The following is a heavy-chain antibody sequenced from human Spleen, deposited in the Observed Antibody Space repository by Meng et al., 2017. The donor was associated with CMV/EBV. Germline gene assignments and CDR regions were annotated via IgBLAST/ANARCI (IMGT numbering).Heavy chain of an antibody. CDR1: GGSVSSGSYY. J-gene: IGHJ4*02. V-gene: IGHV4-61*01. D-gene: IGHD6-19*01. CDR2: IYYSGST. CDR3: ARRIAVAGTKIDY. Sequence: SETLSLTCTVSGGSVSSGSYYWSWIRQPPGKGLEWIGYIYYSGSTNYNPSLKSRVTISVDTSKNQFSLKLSSVTAADPAVYYCARRIAVAGTKIDYWGQGTLVTVSS.